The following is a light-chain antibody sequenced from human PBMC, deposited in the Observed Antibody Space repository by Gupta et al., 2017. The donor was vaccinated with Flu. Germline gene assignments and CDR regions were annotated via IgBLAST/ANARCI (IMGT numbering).Light chain of an antibody. CDR2: QDS. CDR1: NVGEKY. J-gene: IGLJ1*01. Sequence: GQTASIACSGDNVGEKYVCWYQQKPGQAPVVVLYQDSKRPSGIPERFSGSNSGNTATLTISGTQAIDEADYYCQAWDSSTRNYVFGTGTKVTVL. V-gene: IGLV3-1*01. CDR3: QAWDSSTRNYV.